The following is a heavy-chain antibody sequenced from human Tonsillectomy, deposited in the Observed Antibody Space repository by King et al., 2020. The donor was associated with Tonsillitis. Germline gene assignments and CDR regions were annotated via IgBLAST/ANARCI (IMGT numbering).Heavy chain of an antibody. CDR1: GYSISSSNW. CDR3: ASAPNYYYFDW. D-gene: IGHD1-7*01. Sequence: QLQESGPGLVKPSDTLSLTCAVSGYSISSSNWWGWIRLPPGKGLEWIGSIYYSGSTYYNPSLKSRVTLSVDTSKNQFSLKLSSLTAVDSAVYYCASAPNYYYFDWWGQGTLVTVSS. V-gene: IGHV4-28*01. J-gene: IGHJ4*02. CDR2: IYYSGST.